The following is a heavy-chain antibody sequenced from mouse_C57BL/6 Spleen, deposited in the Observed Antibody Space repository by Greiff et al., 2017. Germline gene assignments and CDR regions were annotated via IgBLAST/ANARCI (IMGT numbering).Heavy chain of an antibody. D-gene: IGHD2-3*01. CDR1: GYTFTDYY. Sequence: QVQLQQSGAELVRPGASVKLSCKASGYTFTDYYINWVKQRPGQGLEWIARIYPGSGNTYYNEKFKGKATLTAEKSSSTAYMQLSSLTSEDSAVYFCARFWLLRGYFDVWGTGTTVTVSS. CDR2: IYPGSGNT. J-gene: IGHJ1*03. CDR3: ARFWLLRGYFDV. V-gene: IGHV1-76*01.